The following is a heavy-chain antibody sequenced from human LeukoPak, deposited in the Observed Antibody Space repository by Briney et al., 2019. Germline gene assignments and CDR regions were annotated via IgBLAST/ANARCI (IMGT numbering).Heavy chain of an antibody. Sequence: SETLSLTCTVSGGSISIYYWSWIRQPPGKGLEWIGYIYYSGSTNYNPSLESRVTISVDTSKNQFSLKLTSVTAADTAVYYCARFSTIWSYIDYWGQGSLVTVSS. CDR1: GGSISIYY. J-gene: IGHJ4*02. CDR2: IYYSGST. CDR3: ARFSTIWSYIDY. D-gene: IGHD5-24*01. V-gene: IGHV4-59*01.